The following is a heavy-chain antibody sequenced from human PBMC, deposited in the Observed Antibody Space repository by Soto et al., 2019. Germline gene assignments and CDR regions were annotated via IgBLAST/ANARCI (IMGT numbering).Heavy chain of an antibody. Sequence: QVRLVQSGAEVKKPGSSVKVSCKASGGTFSSYAISWVRQAPGQGLEWMGGIIPIFGTANYAQKFQGRVTITADESTSTAYMELSSLRSEDTAVYYCARDLRVGATLRPAFDIWGQGTMVTVSS. V-gene: IGHV1-69*01. CDR2: IIPIFGTA. D-gene: IGHD1-26*01. CDR1: GGTFSSYA. CDR3: ARDLRVGATLRPAFDI. J-gene: IGHJ3*02.